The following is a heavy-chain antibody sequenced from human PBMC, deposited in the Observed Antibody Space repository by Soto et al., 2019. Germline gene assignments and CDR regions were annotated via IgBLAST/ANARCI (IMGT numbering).Heavy chain of an antibody. J-gene: IGHJ4*02. CDR1: GFTFSSYA. Sequence: EVQLLESGGGVVQPGGSLRLSGAASGFTFSSYAMSWVRQAPGKGLEWVSVISGSGGSTYYADSVKGRFTISRDNSKNTLYLQMNILRVEDTAVYYCAKDNWVGATIDYWGQGTLVTVSS. CDR2: ISGSGGST. D-gene: IGHD1-26*01. V-gene: IGHV3-23*01. CDR3: AKDNWVGATIDY.